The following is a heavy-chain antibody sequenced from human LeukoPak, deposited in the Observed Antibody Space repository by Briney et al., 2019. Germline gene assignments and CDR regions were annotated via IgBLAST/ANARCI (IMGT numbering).Heavy chain of an antibody. CDR3: ARDGPRKVYATD. CDR2: ISTYSGDT. D-gene: IGHD2-8*01. V-gene: IGHV1-18*04. CDR1: NYIFASYG. Sequence: ASVKVSCKTSNYIFASYGISWLRQAPGQRLEWMGWISTYSGDTKFAQNLQGRLTVTTDTSTSTAYMELRSLRSDDTAVYYCARDGPRKVYATDWGQGTLVTVSS. J-gene: IGHJ4*02.